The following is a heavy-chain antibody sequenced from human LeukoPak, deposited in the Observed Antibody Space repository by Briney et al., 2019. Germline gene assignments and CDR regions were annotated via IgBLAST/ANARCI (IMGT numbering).Heavy chain of an antibody. CDR3: ARESGGNTPYYFDY. Sequence: PGGSLRLSCAASGFTFSSYALHWVRQAPGEGLEWVAVISYDDGSNKYCSDSVKGRFTISRDNSKNTLYLQMNSLRTEDTAMYYCARESGGNTPYYFDYWGQGTLVTASS. D-gene: IGHD2-2*02. CDR1: GFTFSSYA. V-gene: IGHV3-30*04. J-gene: IGHJ4*02. CDR2: ISYDDGSNK.